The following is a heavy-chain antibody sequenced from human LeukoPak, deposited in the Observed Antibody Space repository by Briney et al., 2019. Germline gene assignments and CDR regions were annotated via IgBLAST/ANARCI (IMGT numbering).Heavy chain of an antibody. V-gene: IGHV3-30*03. Sequence: PGGSLRLSCAASGFTFSSYGMHWVRQAPGKGLEWVAVISYDGSNKYYADSVKGRFTISRDNSKNTLYLQMNSLRAEDTAVYYCATSFYDSSGWDAFDIWGQGTMVTVSS. J-gene: IGHJ3*02. CDR3: ATSFYDSSGWDAFDI. D-gene: IGHD3-22*01. CDR2: ISYDGSNK. CDR1: GFTFSSYG.